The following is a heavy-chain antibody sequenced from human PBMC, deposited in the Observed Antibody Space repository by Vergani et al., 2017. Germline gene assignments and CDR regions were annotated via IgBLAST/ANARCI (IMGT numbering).Heavy chain of an antibody. Sequence: EVQLVESGGGLVQPGGSLRLSCAASGFTVSSNYMSWVRQAPGKGLEWVSVISGSGGSTYYADSVKGRFTISRDNSKNTLYLQMNSLRAEDTAVYYCAKDPYGSGSYSDYWGQGTLVTVSS. CDR1: GFTVSSNY. CDR2: ISGSGGST. D-gene: IGHD3-10*01. CDR3: AKDPYGSGSYSDY. V-gene: IGHV3-23*04. J-gene: IGHJ4*02.